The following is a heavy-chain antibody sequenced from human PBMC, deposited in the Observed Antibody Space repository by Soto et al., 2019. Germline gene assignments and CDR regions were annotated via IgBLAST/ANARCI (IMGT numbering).Heavy chain of an antibody. CDR1: GASVANDNW. CDR2: VHHSVGT. V-gene: IGHV4-4*02. J-gene: IGHJ6*02. Sequence: QVQLQESGPGLVKPSETLSLTCTVSGASVANDNWWSWVRQSPGKGLEWIGEVHHSVGTNNSPSLPSRVTISVDKSTNQFSLKLHSVTAADSAVYFCTRHFYYSMDVWGQGTTVTVS. CDR3: TRHFYYSMDV.